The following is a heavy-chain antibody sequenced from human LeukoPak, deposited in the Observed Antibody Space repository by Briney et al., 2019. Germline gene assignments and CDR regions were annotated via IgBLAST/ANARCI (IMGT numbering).Heavy chain of an antibody. CDR3: ARTMVRGVFDY. J-gene: IGHJ4*02. D-gene: IGHD3-10*01. CDR2: IYYSGST. V-gene: IGHV4-39*01. Sequence: PSETLSLTCTVSGGSISSSSYYWGWIRQPPANGLEWIGSIYYSGSTYYNPSLKSRVTISVDTSKNQFSLKLSSVTAADTAVYYCARTMVRGVFDYWGQGTLVTVSS. CDR1: GGSISSSSYY.